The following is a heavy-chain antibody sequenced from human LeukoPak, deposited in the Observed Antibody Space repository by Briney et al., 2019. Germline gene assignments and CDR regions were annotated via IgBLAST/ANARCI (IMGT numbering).Heavy chain of an antibody. J-gene: IGHJ4*02. CDR3: ARDAGYLDWLLYPDY. Sequence: GGSLRLSCAASGFTFSSYGMHWVRQAPGKGLEWVAVISYDGSNKYYADSVKGRFTISRDNSKNTLYLQMNSLRAEDTAVYYCARDAGYLDWLLYPDYWGQGTLVTVSS. CDR1: GFTFSSYG. V-gene: IGHV3-30*03. CDR2: ISYDGSNK. D-gene: IGHD3-9*01.